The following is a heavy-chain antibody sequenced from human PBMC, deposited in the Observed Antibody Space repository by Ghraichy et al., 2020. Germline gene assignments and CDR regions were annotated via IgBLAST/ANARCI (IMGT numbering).Heavy chain of an antibody. CDR1: GFTFSSYA. D-gene: IGHD3-22*01. CDR2: ISGSGGST. CDR3: AKVPLYDSSGYYYGYYFDY. V-gene: IGHV3-23*01. Sequence: GGSLRLSCAASGFTFSSYAMSWVRQAPGKGLEWVSAISGSGGSTYYADSVKGRFTISRDNSKNTLYLQMNSLRAEDTAVYYCAKVPLYDSSGYYYGYYFDYWGQGTLVTVSS. J-gene: IGHJ4*02.